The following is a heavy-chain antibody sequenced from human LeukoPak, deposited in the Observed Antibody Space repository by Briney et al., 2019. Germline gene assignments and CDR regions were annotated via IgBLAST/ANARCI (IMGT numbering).Heavy chain of an antibody. CDR3: ARDLWDGYNSHYYYYYYMDV. J-gene: IGHJ6*03. V-gene: IGHV4-61*02. CDR1: GGSISSGSYY. D-gene: IGHD5-24*01. CDR2: IYPSGST. Sequence: SETLSLTCTVSGGSISSGSYYWSWIRQPAGKGLEWIGRIYPSGSTNYNPSLKSRVTISVVTSKNQSSLKLSSVTAADTAVYYCARDLWDGYNSHYYYYYYMDVWGKGTTVTVSS.